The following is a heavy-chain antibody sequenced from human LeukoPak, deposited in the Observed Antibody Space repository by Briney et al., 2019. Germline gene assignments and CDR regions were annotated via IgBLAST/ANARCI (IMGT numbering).Heavy chain of an antibody. CDR2: IWYDGSNK. CDR1: GFTFSSYG. CDR3: AREGPRGNSQFDY. J-gene: IGHJ4*02. D-gene: IGHD2/OR15-2a*01. V-gene: IGHV3-33*01. Sequence: GGSLRLSCAASGFTFSSYGMHWVRQAPGKGLEWVALIWYDGSNKYYAGSVKGRLTIPRDNSKNTLYLQMNSLRAEDTAVYYCAREGPRGNSQFDYWGQGTLVTVSS.